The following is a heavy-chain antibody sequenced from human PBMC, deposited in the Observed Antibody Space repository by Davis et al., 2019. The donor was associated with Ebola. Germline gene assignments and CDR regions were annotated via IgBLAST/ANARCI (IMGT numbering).Heavy chain of an antibody. CDR3: ARGNPAYCSGDCPTDYYYGMDV. CDR2: ISYDGSTK. J-gene: IGHJ6*02. CDR1: GFTFSTYA. Sequence: PGGSLRLSCAASGFTFSTYAMHWVRQAPGKGLEWVAVISYDGSTKYYTDSVKGRFTISRDNSKNTLYLQMNSLRAEDTAVYYWARGNPAYCSGDCPTDYYYGMDVWGQGTTVIVSS. V-gene: IGHV3-30*04. D-gene: IGHD2-21*02.